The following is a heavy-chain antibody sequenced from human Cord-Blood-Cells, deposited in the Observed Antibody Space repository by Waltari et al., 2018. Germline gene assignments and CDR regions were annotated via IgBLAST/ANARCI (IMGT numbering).Heavy chain of an antibody. CDR3: ARVGANDAFDI. J-gene: IGHJ3*02. D-gene: IGHD1-26*01. CDR2: ISSSGSTI. V-gene: IGHV3-48*03. Sequence: EVQLVESGGGLVQPGGSRSLSCASPGFTFRSYEMNWVRQAPGKGLEWVSYISSSGSTIYYADSVKGRFTISRDNAKNSLYLQMNSLRAEDTAVYYCARVGANDAFDIWGQGTMVTVSS. CDR1: GFTFRSYE.